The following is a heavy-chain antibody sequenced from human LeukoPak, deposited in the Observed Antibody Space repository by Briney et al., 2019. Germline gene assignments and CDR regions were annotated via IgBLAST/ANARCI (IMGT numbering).Heavy chain of an antibody. CDR2: INHSGGT. CDR3: ARGRSSSWYRGNWFDP. V-gene: IGHV4-34*01. D-gene: IGHD6-13*01. CDR1: GGSFSGYY. Sequence: SETLSLTCAVYGGSFSGYYWSWIRQPPGKGLEWIGEINHSGGTNYNPSLKSRVTISVDTSKNQFSLKLSSVTAADTAVYYCARGRSSSWYRGNWFDPWGQGTLVTVSS. J-gene: IGHJ5*02.